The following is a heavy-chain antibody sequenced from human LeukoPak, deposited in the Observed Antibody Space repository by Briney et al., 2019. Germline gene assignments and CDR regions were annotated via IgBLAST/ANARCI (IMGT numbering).Heavy chain of an antibody. CDR3: ATPLDYRDSSGFHQGGD. CDR2: IIPIFGTA. Sequence: SVKVSCKDSGYTFTSYGISWVRQAPGQGLEWMGGIIPIFGTANYAQKFQGRVTITADESTSTAYMELSSLRSEDTAVYYCATPLDYRDSSGFHQGGDWGQGTLVTVSS. D-gene: IGHD3-22*01. V-gene: IGHV1-69*13. J-gene: IGHJ4*02. CDR1: GYTFTSYG.